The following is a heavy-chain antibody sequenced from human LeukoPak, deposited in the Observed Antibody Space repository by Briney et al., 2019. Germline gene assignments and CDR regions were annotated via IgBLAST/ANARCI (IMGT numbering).Heavy chain of an antibody. CDR2: ISSSGSTI. CDR1: GFTFSDYY. CDR3: ARDQGASKADIVVVPAAYYYYYGMDV. V-gene: IGHV3-11*01. Sequence: PGGSLRLSCAASGFTFSDYYMSWVRQAPGKGLEGVSYISSSGSTIYYADSVKGRFTISRDNAKNSLYLQMNSLRAEDTAMYYCARDQGASKADIVVVPAAYYYYYGMDVWGQGTTVTVSS. J-gene: IGHJ6*02. D-gene: IGHD2-2*01.